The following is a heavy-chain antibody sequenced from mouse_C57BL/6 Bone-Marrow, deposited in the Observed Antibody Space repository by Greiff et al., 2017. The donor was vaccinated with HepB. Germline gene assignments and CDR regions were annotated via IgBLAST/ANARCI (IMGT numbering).Heavy chain of an antibody. Sequence: QVHVKQSGAELVKPGASVKISCKASGYAFSSYWMNWVKQRPGKGLEWIGQIYPGDGDTNYNGKFKGKATLTADKSSSTAYMQLSSLTSEDSAVYFCARRFGIAGYYGPCYAMDYWGQGTSVTVSS. V-gene: IGHV1-80*01. J-gene: IGHJ4*01. CDR1: GYAFSSYW. CDR3: ARRFGIAGYYGPCYAMDY. D-gene: IGHD1-2*01. CDR2: IYPGDGDT.